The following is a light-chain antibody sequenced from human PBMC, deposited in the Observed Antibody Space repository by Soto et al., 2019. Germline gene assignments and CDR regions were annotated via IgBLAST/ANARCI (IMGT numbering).Light chain of an antibody. CDR1: SSNIGSNT. CDR2: SDN. J-gene: IGLJ3*02. CDR3: ATWDDSLNGFWV. V-gene: IGLV1-44*01. Sequence: QSVLTQPPSASGTPGQRVTITCSGGSSNIGSNTVNWYQQVPGTAPKLLIYSDNQRPSGVPDRFSGSKSGTSGSLAISGLQSEDEADYYCATWDDSLNGFWVFGGGTKVTVL.